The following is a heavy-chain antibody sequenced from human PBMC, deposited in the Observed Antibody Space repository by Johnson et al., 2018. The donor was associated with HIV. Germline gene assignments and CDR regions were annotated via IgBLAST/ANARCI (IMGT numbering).Heavy chain of an antibody. V-gene: IGHV3-20*04. D-gene: IGHD1-26*01. Sequence: VQLVESGGGVVRPGGSLRLSCAASGFTFDDYVMRWVRQAPGKGLEWVSGINWNGGGGGYADSVTGRFTISRDNAKNTLNLQMNSLSAEDTALYYCARAHSGSPGAFDIWGQGTMVTVSS. CDR3: ARAHSGSPGAFDI. CDR2: INWNGGGG. CDR1: GFTFDDYV. J-gene: IGHJ3*02.